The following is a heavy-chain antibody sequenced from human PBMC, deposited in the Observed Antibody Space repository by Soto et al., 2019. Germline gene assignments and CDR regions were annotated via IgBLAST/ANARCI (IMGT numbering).Heavy chain of an antibody. Sequence: GGSLRLSCAASGFTFSSYGMHWVRQAPGKGLEWVAVIWYDGSNKYYADSVKGRFTISRDNSKNTLYLQMNSLRAEDTAVYYCARGPQDEWYYYYMDVWGKGTTVTVSS. J-gene: IGHJ6*03. D-gene: IGHD3-3*01. CDR2: IWYDGSNK. CDR3: ARGPQDEWYYYYMDV. CDR1: GFTFSSYG. V-gene: IGHV3-33*01.